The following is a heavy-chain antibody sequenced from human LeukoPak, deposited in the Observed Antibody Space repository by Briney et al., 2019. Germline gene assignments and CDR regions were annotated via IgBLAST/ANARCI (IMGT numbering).Heavy chain of an antibody. CDR2: IYYSGST. CDR3: ARGNGYHYY. Sequence: SETLSLTCTVSGDSISSSYWSWIRQPPGKGLEWIGYIYYSGSTNYNPSLKSRVTISVDTSKNQFSLKLSSVTAADTAVYYCARGNGYHYYWGQGTLVTVSS. J-gene: IGHJ4*02. CDR1: GDSISSSY. V-gene: IGHV4-59*01. D-gene: IGHD5-24*01.